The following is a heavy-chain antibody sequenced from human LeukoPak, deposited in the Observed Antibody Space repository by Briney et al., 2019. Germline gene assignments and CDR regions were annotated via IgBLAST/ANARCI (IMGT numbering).Heavy chain of an antibody. CDR2: IYHSGST. V-gene: IGHV4-30-2*01. D-gene: IGHD3-16*01. CDR1: GGSISSGGYS. Sequence: SETLSLTCAVSGGSISSGGYSWSWIRQPPGKGLEWIGYIYHSGSTYYNPSLKSRVTISVDRSKNQFSLKLSSVTAADTAVYYCARDHAWGAFDLWGRGTLVTVSS. CDR3: ARDHAWGAFDL. J-gene: IGHJ2*01.